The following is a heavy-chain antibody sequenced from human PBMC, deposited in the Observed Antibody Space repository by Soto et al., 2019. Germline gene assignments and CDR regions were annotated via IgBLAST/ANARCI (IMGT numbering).Heavy chain of an antibody. CDR2: IDWDDDK. V-gene: IGHV2-70*01. Sequence: SGPTLMNPTQTLTLTCTFSGFSLSTSGMCVSWIRQPPGKALEWLALIDWDDDKYYSTSLKTRLTISKDTSKNQVVLTMTNMDPVDTATYYCARTNCWSYLERGFDYWGQGTLVTVSS. CDR1: GFSLSTSGMC. J-gene: IGHJ4*02. D-gene: IGHD1-26*01. CDR3: ARTNCWSYLERGFDY.